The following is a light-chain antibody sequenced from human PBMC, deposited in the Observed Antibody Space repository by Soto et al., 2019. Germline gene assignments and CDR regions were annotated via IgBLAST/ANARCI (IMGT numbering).Light chain of an antibody. CDR2: EVT. CDR1: YNDFGGYKF. V-gene: IGLV2-8*01. CDR3: SSKRDSSTLFV. J-gene: IGLJ1*01. Sequence: QSVPTQPPSASVSPVPSVTISCTGTYNDFGGYKFVSWYQQHPGKAPKLLIYEVTQRPSGVPDRFSGFKTGNKASLTVSGLQPEDEADYSCSSKRDSSTLFVFGTGTKVTVL.